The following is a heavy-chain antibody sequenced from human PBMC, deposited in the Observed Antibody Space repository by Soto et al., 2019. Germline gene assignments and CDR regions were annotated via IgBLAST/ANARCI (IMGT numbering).Heavy chain of an antibody. J-gene: IGHJ4*02. V-gene: IGHV4-34*01. CDR2: INHSGST. Sequence: ETLSLTCAVYGGSVSGYYWSWIRQPPGKGLEWIGEINHSGSTNYNPSLKSRVTISVDTSKNQFSLKLSSVTAADTAVYYCARDYGGYDYWGQGTLVTVSS. CDR3: ARDYGGYDY. D-gene: IGHD4-17*01. CDR1: GGSVSGYY.